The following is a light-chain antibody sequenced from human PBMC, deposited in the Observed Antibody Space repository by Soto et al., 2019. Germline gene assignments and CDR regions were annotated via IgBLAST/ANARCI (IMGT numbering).Light chain of an antibody. CDR3: HQYYSYPLT. CDR2: AAS. J-gene: IGKJ3*01. CDR1: QAIGSL. Sequence: AIRMTQSPSSFSASTGDRVTITCRASQAIGSLLAWYQQKPGKAPKLLIYAASTLQSGVPSMFSSSGSGTDFTLTIRSLQSEYFAKYYCHQYYSYPLTFGPGTKVDIK. V-gene: IGKV1-8*01.